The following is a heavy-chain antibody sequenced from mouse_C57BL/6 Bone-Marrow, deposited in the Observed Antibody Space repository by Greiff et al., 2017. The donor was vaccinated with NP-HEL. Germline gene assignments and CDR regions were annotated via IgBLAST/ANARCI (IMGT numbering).Heavy chain of an antibody. Sequence: DVKLVESGGGLVKPGGSLKLSCAASGFTFSDYGMHWVRQAPEKGLEWVAYISSGSSTIYYADTVKGRFTISRDNAKNTLFLQMTSLRSEDTAMYYCARGKLGRSFDYWGQGTTLTVSS. J-gene: IGHJ2*01. CDR2: ISSGSSTI. CDR3: ARGKLGRSFDY. D-gene: IGHD4-1*01. CDR1: GFTFSDYG. V-gene: IGHV5-17*01.